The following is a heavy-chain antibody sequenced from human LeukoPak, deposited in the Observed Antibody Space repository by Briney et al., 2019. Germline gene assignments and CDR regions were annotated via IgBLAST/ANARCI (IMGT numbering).Heavy chain of an antibody. V-gene: IGHV3-23*01. CDR2: ISGSGGSA. D-gene: IGHD3-16*01. CDR1: GFTFSSYA. Sequence: PGASLRLSCAASGFTFSSYAMSWVRQAPGKGLEWVSAISGSGGSAYYADSVKGRFTISRDNSKNTLYLQMNSLRAEDTAVYYCAKDRGWGRPGYFDYWGQGTLVTVSS. CDR3: AKDRGWGRPGYFDY. J-gene: IGHJ4*02.